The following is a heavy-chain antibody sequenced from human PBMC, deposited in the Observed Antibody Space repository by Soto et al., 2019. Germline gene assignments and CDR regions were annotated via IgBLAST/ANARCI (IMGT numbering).Heavy chain of an antibody. CDR1: GYTFTSYA. CDR3: ARVDWLLYRTFDY. V-gene: IGHV1-3*01. D-gene: IGHD3-3*01. Sequence: ASVKVSCKASGYTFTSYAMHWVRQAPGQRLEWMGWINAGNGNTKYSQKFQGRVTITRDTSTSTAYMELRSLRSDDTAVYYCARVDWLLYRTFDYWGQGTLVTVSS. J-gene: IGHJ4*02. CDR2: INAGNGNT.